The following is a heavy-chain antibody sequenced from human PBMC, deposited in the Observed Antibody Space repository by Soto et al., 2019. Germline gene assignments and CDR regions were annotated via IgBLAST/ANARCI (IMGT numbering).Heavy chain of an antibody. J-gene: IGHJ5*02. CDR1: GGSISSGDYY. CDR3: AREGASMVRGEHWFDP. V-gene: IGHV4-30-4*01. CDR2: IYYSGST. D-gene: IGHD3-10*01. Sequence: QVQLQESGPGLVKPSQTLSLTCTVSGGSISSGDYYWSWIRQPPGKGLEWIGYIYYSGSTYYNPSPESRVTLSXXTXKXXFSLKLSSVTAADTAVYYCAREGASMVRGEHWFDPWGQGTLVTVSS.